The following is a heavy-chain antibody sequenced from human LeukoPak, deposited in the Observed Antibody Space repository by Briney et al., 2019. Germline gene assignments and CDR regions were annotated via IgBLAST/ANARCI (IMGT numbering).Heavy chain of an antibody. V-gene: IGHV4-4*07. D-gene: IGHD6-19*01. Sequence: SETLSLTCTVSGGSITTYYWSWIRQPAGKGLEWIGRIYTSGSTKYLPSLKSRVTMSIDTSTNQLSLRLSSVTAADTAVYYCARDGAVAGMDNWFDPWGQGILVTVSS. CDR3: ARDGAVAGMDNWFDP. CDR1: GGSITTYY. J-gene: IGHJ5*02. CDR2: IYTSGST.